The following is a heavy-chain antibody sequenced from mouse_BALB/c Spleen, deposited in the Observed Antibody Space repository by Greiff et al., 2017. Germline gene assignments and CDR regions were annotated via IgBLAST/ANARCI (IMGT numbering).Heavy chain of an antibody. V-gene: IGHV14-3*02. D-gene: IGHD1-1*01. Sequence: EVQLQQSGAELVKPGASVKLSCTASGFNIKDTYMHWVKQRPEQGLEWIGRIDPANGNTKYDPKFQGKATITADTSSNTAYLQLSSLTSEDTAVYYCAPDYYGSSYVAYWGQGTLVTVSA. J-gene: IGHJ3*01. CDR2: IDPANGNT. CDR3: APDYYGSSYVAY. CDR1: GFNIKDTY.